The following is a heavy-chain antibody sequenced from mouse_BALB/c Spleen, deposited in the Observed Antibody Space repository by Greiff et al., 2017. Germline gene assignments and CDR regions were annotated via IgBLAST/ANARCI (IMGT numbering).Heavy chain of an antibody. CDR3: TSRGIGGYDGYFDY. V-gene: IGHV1-15*01. CDR1: GYTFTDYE. D-gene: IGHD2-2*01. CDR2: IDPETGGT. J-gene: IGHJ2*01. Sequence: QVQLQQSGAELVRPGASVTLSCKASGYTFTDYEMHWVKQTPVHGLEWIGAIDPETGGTAYNQKFKGKATLTADTSSSTAYMELRSLTSEDSAVYYCTSRGIGGYDGYFDYWGQGTTLTVSS.